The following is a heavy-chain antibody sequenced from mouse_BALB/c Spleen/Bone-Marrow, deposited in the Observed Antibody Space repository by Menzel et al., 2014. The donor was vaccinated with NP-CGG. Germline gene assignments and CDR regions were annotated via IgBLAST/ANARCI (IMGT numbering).Heavy chain of an antibody. CDR2: ITSGGSYT. CDR3: ARLTYYDYDGYFDY. J-gene: IGHJ2*01. Sequence: DVQLQESGGDLVKPGGYLKLSCAASGFTFSSYGMSWVRQTPDKRLEWVATITSGGSYTYYPDSVKGRFTISRDNAKNTLYLQMSSLKSEDTAMYYCARLTYYDYDGYFDYWGQGTPLPVSS. V-gene: IGHV5-6*01. CDR1: GFTFSSYG. D-gene: IGHD2-4*01.